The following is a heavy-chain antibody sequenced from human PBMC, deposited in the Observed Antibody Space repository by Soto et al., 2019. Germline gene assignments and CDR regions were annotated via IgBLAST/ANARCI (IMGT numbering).Heavy chain of an antibody. CDR3: ARDQGFLQWSERFDP. Sequence: ASVKVSCKASGYTFTSYGISWVRQAPRQGLEWMGWISAYNGNTNYAQKLQGRVTMTTDTSTSTAYMELRSLRSDDTAVYYCARDQGFLQWSERFDPSGQGTLVTVSS. CDR1: GYTFTSYG. J-gene: IGHJ5*02. CDR2: ISAYNGNT. V-gene: IGHV1-18*01. D-gene: IGHD3-3*01.